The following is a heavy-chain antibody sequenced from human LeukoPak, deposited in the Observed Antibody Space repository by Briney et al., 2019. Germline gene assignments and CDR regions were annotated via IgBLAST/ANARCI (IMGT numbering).Heavy chain of an antibody. V-gene: IGHV4-61*01. CDR3: ARYGDYVFDL. Sequence: SQTLSLTCTVSGGSISSGNYYWSWIRQPPGKGLEWIGYIYYSGSTIYNPSLKSRVTISVDTSKNQFSLKLSSVTAADTAVYYCARYGDYVFDLWGRGTLVTVSS. J-gene: IGHJ4*02. D-gene: IGHD4-17*01. CDR2: IYYSGST. CDR1: GGSISSGNYY.